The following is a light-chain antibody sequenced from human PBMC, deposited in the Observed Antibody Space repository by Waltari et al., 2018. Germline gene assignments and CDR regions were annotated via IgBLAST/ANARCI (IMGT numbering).Light chain of an antibody. CDR2: WAS. CDR3: QQYYSPPWT. Sequence: DIVMTQSPDSLAVSLGARATINCKSSQRVFYTSNNKNYLAWYQQKPGQPPKLLFYWASTRESGVPDRFSGSGSGTDFTLTISGLQAEDVAVYYCQQYYSPPWTFGQGTQVEIK. CDR1: QRVFYTSNNKNY. J-gene: IGKJ1*01. V-gene: IGKV4-1*01.